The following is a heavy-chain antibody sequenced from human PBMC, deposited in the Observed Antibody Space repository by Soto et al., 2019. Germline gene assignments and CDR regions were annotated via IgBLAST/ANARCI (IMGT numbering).Heavy chain of an antibody. D-gene: IGHD3-3*01. CDR3: ARGPLKGRFLEWLLSGGYFDY. CDR2: ISGSGGST. V-gene: IGHV3-23*01. Sequence: EVQLLESGGGLVQPGGSLRLSCAASGFTFSSYAMSWVRQAPGKGLEWVSAISGSGGSTYYADSVKGRFTISRDNSKNTLYLQMNSLRAEDTAVYYCARGPLKGRFLEWLLSGGYFDYWGQGTLVTVSS. CDR1: GFTFSSYA. J-gene: IGHJ4*02.